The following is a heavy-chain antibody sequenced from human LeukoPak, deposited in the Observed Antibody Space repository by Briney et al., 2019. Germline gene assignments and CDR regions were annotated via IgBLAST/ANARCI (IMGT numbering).Heavy chain of an antibody. D-gene: IGHD3-9*01. J-gene: IGHJ3*02. CDR2: IYPGESDT. Sequence: GESLKISCKGSGYSFTSYCIGWVRQIPGKGLEWMGIIYPGESDTRYSPSFQGQVTISADTSISTAYLQVSSLKAADSAMYYCARRDILTGYRDAFDIWGQGTMVTVSS. CDR3: ARRDILTGYRDAFDI. V-gene: IGHV5-51*01. CDR1: GYSFTSYC.